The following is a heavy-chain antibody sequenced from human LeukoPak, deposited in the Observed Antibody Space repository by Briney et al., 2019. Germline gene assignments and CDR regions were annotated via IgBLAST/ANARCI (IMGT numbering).Heavy chain of an antibody. D-gene: IGHD6-19*01. CDR2: INHSGST. CDR3: ARAGGYSSGWYEGAFDY. V-gene: IGHV4-34*01. CDR1: GGSFSGYY. J-gene: IGHJ4*02. Sequence: SETLTLTCAAYGGSFSGYYRSWIRQPPGKGLEWIGEINHSGSTNYNPSLKRRVTISVDTSKNQFSLKLSSVTAADTAVYYCARAGGYSSGWYEGAFDYWGQGTLVTVSS.